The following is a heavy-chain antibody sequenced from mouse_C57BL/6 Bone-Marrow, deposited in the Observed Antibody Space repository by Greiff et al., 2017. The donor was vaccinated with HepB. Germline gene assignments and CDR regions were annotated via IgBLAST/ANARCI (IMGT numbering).Heavy chain of an antibody. Sequence: EVQLQQSGAELVRPGASVKLSCTASGFNIKDDYMHWVKQRPEQGLEWIGWIDPENGDTEYASKFQGKATITADTSSNTAYLQLSSLPSEDTAVYYCTPNWGAYWGQGTLVTVSA. J-gene: IGHJ3*01. CDR3: TPNWGAY. CDR1: GFNIKDDY. V-gene: IGHV14-4*01. CDR2: IDPENGDT. D-gene: IGHD4-1*02.